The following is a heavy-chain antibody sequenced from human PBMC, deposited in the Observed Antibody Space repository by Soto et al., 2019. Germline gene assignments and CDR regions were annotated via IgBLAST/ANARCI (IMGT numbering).Heavy chain of an antibody. CDR1: GGTFSNDI. CDR2: IIPILGIA. V-gene: IGHV1-69*04. J-gene: IGHJ4*02. D-gene: IGHD2-8*02. Sequence: SVKVSCKASGGTFSNDIITWVRQAPGQGLEWMGRIIPILGIANYAQKFQGRVTITADKSTSTAYMELSSLRSEDTAVYYCARDKITGLFDYWGQGTLVTVSS. CDR3: ARDKITGLFDY.